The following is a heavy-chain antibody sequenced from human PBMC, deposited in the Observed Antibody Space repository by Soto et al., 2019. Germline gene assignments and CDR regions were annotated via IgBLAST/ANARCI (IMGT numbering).Heavy chain of an antibody. CDR1: GGSISSYY. V-gene: IGHV4-59*08. CDR3: ARSSGYYMDA. J-gene: IGHJ6*03. Sequence: SETLSLTCTVSGGSISSYYWSWIRQPPGKGLEWIGYIYYSGSTNYNPSLKSRVTISVDTSKNQFSLKLSSVTAADTAVYSCARSSGYYMDAWGKGTTVTVSS. CDR2: IYYSGST. D-gene: IGHD3-22*01.